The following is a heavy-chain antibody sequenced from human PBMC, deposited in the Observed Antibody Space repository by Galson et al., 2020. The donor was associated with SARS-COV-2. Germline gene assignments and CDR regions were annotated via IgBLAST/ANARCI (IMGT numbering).Heavy chain of an antibody. Sequence: GESLKISCAASGFTVSSNYMSWLRPAPAKGLEWVSAIYSAGSTYYADSVKGRFTISRHNSKNPLYLQMNSLRAEDTAVYYCARVYGDYYFDYWGQGTLVTVSS. J-gene: IGHJ4*02. V-gene: IGHV3-53*04. D-gene: IGHD4-17*01. CDR3: ARVYGDYYFDY. CDR1: GFTVSSNY. CDR2: IYSAGST.